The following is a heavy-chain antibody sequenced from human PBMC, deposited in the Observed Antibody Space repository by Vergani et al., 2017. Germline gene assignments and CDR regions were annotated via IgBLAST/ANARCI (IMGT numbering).Heavy chain of an antibody. D-gene: IGHD6-13*01. CDR1: GGSISSSSYY. CDR3: ARDIAAAGIWDY. CDR2: IYYSGST. J-gene: IGHJ4*02. Sequence: QVQLQQWGAGLLKPSETLSLTCTVSGGSISSSSYYWGWIRQPPGKGLEWIGSIYYSGSTYYNPSLKSRVTISVDTSKNQFSLKLSSVTAADTAVYYCARDIAAAGIWDYWGQGTLVTVSS. V-gene: IGHV4-39*07.